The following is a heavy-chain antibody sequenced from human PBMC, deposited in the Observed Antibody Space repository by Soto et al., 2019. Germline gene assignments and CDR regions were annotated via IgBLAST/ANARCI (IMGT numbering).Heavy chain of an antibody. CDR1: GYTFTTYD. J-gene: IGHJ6*02. D-gene: IGHD6-19*01. CDR2: MNPNIGYT. V-gene: IGHV1-8*01. Sequence: QVQLVQSGAEVKKPGASVRVSCKASGYTFTTYDINWVRQATGQGLEWMGWMNPNIGYTGYAQKFQGRATMTTDTSISTAYMELISLRSEDTAVYYCARGSCGWYSGYYFGLDVGGQWTTVTVSS. CDR3: ARGSCGWYSGYYFGLDV.